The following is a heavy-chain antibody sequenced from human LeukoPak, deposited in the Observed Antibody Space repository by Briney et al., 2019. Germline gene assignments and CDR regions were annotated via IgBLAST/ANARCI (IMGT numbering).Heavy chain of an antibody. CDR3: ASGVEYSYGFDY. Sequence: SETLSLTCTVSGYSISSGYYWGWIRQPPGKGLEWIGSIYYSGSTYYNPSLKSRVTISVDTSKNQFSLKLSSVTAADTAVYYCASGVEYSYGFDYWGQGTLVTVSS. J-gene: IGHJ4*02. CDR2: IYYSGST. V-gene: IGHV4-38-2*02. D-gene: IGHD5-18*01. CDR1: GYSISSGYY.